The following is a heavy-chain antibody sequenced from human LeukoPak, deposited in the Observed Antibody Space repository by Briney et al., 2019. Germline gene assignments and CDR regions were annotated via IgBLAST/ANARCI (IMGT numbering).Heavy chain of an antibody. CDR2: IYYSGST. Sequence: SETLSLTCTVSGGSISSSSYYWGWIRQPPGKGLEWIGSIYYSGSTYYNPSLKSRVTISVDTSKNQFSLKLSSVTAADTAVYYCARDLVGATLRNWFDPWGQGTLVTVSS. J-gene: IGHJ5*02. D-gene: IGHD1-26*01. CDR3: ARDLVGATLRNWFDP. V-gene: IGHV4-39*07. CDR1: GGSISSSSYY.